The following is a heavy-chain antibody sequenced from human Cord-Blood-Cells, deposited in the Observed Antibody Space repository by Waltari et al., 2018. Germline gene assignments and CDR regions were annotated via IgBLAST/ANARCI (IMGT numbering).Heavy chain of an antibody. V-gene: IGHV1-24*01. CDR2: FDPEDGET. CDR1: GYPLTELS. Sequence: QVQLVQSGAEVKQPGASVKVSCKVSGYPLTELSMHWVRQAPANGLEWMGGFDPEDGETIYAQKFQGRVTMTEDTSTDTAYMELSSLRSEDTAVYYCATTGAYYDFWSGYSHFDYWGQGTLVTVSS. D-gene: IGHD3-3*01. CDR3: ATTGAYYDFWSGYSHFDY. J-gene: IGHJ4*02.